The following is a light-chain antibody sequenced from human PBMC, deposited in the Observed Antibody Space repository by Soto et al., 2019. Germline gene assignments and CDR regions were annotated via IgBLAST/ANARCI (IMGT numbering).Light chain of an antibody. Sequence: QSVLTQRASVSGSPGQSITISCTGTSSDVGRYKLVSWYQQHPGKAPKLMIYDVSNRPSGVSNRFSGSKSGNTASLTISGLQAEDEADYYCSSYTTSTTLIFGGGTKLTVL. CDR1: SSDVGRYKL. CDR3: SSYTTSTTLI. CDR2: DVS. J-gene: IGLJ2*01. V-gene: IGLV2-14*03.